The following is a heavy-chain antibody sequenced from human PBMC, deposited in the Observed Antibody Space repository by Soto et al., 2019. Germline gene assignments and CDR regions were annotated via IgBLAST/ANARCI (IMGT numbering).Heavy chain of an antibody. V-gene: IGHV1-18*01. CDR2: INTYSGDT. Sequence: QGHLVQSGAEVKKPGASVKVSCKASGYIFVRYGLSWVRQAPGQGLEWMGWINTYSGDTNFAQEVQGRVTMTTDTSTSTAYMDLRNLRSDDTAVYYFVGTAQFTDNFSFDFWGQGTLVTVSS. CDR3: VGTAQFTDNFSFDF. D-gene: IGHD3-9*01. J-gene: IGHJ4*02. CDR1: GYIFVRYG.